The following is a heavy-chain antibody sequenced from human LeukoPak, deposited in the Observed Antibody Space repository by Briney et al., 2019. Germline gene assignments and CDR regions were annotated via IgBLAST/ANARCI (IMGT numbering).Heavy chain of an antibody. J-gene: IGHJ4*02. CDR3: ARESAY. V-gene: IGHV3-21*01. CDR2: ISSGSTYI. CDR1: GFTFSTYS. Sequence: KTGGSLRLSYAASGFTFSTYSMNWVRQAPGKGLEWVSSISSGSTYIYYADSVKGRFTISRDNAKNSLYLQMYSLRAEDTAVYYCARESAYWGQGTLVTVSS.